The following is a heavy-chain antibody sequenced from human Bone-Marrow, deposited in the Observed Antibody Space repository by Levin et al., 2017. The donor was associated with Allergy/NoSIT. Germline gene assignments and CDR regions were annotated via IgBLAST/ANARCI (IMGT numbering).Heavy chain of an antibody. V-gene: IGHV3-23*01. Sequence: GGSLRLSCAVSGFSFSTYAMTWVRQTPGKGLEWVSTISSSSGSAHYADSVRGRFTISRDNSKNTLYLQLTSLRADDTAVYYCATGVTQTSGRCDYWGQGTLVTVSS. CDR1: GFSFSTYA. D-gene: IGHD3-10*01. J-gene: IGHJ4*02. CDR3: ATGVTQTSGRCDY. CDR2: ISSSSGSA.